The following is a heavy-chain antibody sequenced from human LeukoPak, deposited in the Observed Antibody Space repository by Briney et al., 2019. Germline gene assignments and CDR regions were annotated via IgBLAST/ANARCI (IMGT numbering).Heavy chain of an antibody. CDR3: AKDSNWISFDD. Sequence: GGSLRLSCAASGFTFSSYGMHWVRQAPGKGLEWVSGIGGSGVRTYYADSVKGRFTISRDNSRNTVYLQMKSLRDEDTAVYYCAKDSNWISFDDWGQGTLVTVSS. V-gene: IGHV3-23*01. CDR2: IGGSGVRT. D-gene: IGHD2-2*03. CDR1: GFTFSSYG. J-gene: IGHJ4*02.